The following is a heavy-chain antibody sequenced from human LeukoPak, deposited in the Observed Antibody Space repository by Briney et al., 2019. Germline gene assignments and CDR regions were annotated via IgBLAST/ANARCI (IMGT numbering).Heavy chain of an antibody. V-gene: IGHV5-51*01. J-gene: IGHJ5*02. CDR2: IQPGDSDT. D-gene: IGHD3-22*01. CDR3: ARLTSDSSGYWCFDP. Sequence: GESLKISCKGFGYRFTSYWIGWVRQMPGKGLEGLGIIQPGDSDTRYSPFFQGQVTISVDRSISTAYLQWSSLKASDTAMYYCARLTSDSSGYWCFDPWGQGTPVTVSS. CDR1: GYRFTSYW.